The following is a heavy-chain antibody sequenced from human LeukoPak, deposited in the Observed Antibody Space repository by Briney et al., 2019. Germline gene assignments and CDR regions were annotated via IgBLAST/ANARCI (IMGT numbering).Heavy chain of an antibody. CDR1: GFTFSSDW. Sequence: GGSLRLSCAASGFTFSSDWMHWVRQAPGQGLVWVSYITGDGSRTTYADSVKGRFTISRDNAKNSLYLQMNSLRDEDTAVYYCARSKSGTVTPDYWGQGTLVTVSS. CDR3: ARSKSGTVTPDY. D-gene: IGHD4-17*01. CDR2: ITGDGSRT. J-gene: IGHJ4*02. V-gene: IGHV3-74*01.